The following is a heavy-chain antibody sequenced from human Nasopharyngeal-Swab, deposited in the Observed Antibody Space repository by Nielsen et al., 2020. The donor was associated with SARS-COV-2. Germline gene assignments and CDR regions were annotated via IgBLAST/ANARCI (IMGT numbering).Heavy chain of an antibody. CDR2: VYPGNSEI. D-gene: IGHD5-24*01. CDR3: ARRAARDGYNYEVDP. CDR1: GYSFANHW. Sequence: GESLKISCMASGYSFANHWIGWVRQKPGKGLEWMGMVYPGNSEIAYSPSFQGQITISADKSINTAYLQWSSLRASDTAMYFCARRAARDGYNYEVDPWGQGTLVTVSS. J-gene: IGHJ5*02. V-gene: IGHV5-51*01.